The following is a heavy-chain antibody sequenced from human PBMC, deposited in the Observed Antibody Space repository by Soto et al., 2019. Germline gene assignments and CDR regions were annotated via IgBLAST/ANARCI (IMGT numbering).Heavy chain of an antibody. Sequence: PGGSLRLSCAASGFTFSSYAMHWVRQAPGKGLEWVAVISYDGSNKYYADSVKGRFTISRDNSKNTLYLQMNSLRAEDTAVYYCARDHIVVVPAAIEAQDYWGQGTLVTVSS. CDR2: ISYDGSNK. J-gene: IGHJ4*02. D-gene: IGHD2-2*01. CDR1: GFTFSSYA. CDR3: ARDHIVVVPAAIEAQDY. V-gene: IGHV3-30-3*01.